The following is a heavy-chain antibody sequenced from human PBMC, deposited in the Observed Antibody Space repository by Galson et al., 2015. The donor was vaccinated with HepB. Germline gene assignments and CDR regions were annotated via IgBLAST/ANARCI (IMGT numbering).Heavy chain of an antibody. CDR1: GFTFSSYG. D-gene: IGHD3-3*01. CDR2: IWYDGSNK. CDR3: ARGGPPIAYETYGMDV. J-gene: IGHJ6*02. Sequence: SLRLSCAASGFTFSSYGMHWVRQAPGKGLEWVAVIWYDGSNKYYADSVKGRFTISRDNSKNTLYLQMNSLRAEDTAVYYCARGGPPIAYETYGMDVWGQGTTVTVSS. V-gene: IGHV3-33*08.